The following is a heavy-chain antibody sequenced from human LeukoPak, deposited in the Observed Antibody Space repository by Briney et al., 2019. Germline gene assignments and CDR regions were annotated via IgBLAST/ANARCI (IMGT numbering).Heavy chain of an antibody. V-gene: IGHV3-23*01. D-gene: IGHD3-22*01. CDR1: GFTFSSYA. CDR3: AKLPDYYDSSGSFDY. Sequence: TGGSLRLSCAASGFTFSSYAMSWVRQAPGKGLEWVSAISGSGGSTYYADSVKGRFTISRDNSKNTLYLQMNSLRAEDTAVYYCAKLPDYYDSSGSFDYWGQGTLVTVSS. CDR2: ISGSGGST. J-gene: IGHJ4*02.